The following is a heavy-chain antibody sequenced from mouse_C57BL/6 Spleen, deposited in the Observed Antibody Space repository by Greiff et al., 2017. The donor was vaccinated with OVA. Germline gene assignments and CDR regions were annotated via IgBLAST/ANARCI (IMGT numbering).Heavy chain of an antibody. D-gene: IGHD2-4*01. CDR2: ISDGGSYT. Sequence: EVMLVESGGGLVKPGGSLKLSCAASGFTFSSYAMSWVRQTPEKRLEWVATISDGGSYTYYPENVKGRFTISRDTAKNNLYLQMSHLKSEDTAMYYCARDCDYDERGYYFDYWGQGTTLTVSS. CDR1: GFTFSSYA. J-gene: IGHJ2*01. V-gene: IGHV5-4*01. CDR3: ARDCDYDERGYYFDY.